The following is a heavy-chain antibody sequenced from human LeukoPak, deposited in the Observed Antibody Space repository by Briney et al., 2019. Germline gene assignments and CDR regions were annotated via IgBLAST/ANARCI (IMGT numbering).Heavy chain of an antibody. CDR2: INHSGST. CDR3: ARWYDSIRRPWFDP. CDR1: GGSFSGYY. Sequence: SETLSLTCAVYGGSFSGYYWSWIRQPPGKGLEWIGEINHSGSTNYNPSLKSRVTISVDTSKNQFSLKLSSVTAADTAVYYCARWYDSIRRPWFDPWGQGTLVTVSS. J-gene: IGHJ5*02. V-gene: IGHV4-34*01. D-gene: IGHD3-22*01.